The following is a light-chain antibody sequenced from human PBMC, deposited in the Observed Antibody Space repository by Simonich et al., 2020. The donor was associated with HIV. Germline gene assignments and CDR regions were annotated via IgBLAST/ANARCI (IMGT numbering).Light chain of an antibody. V-gene: IGKV3-11*01. CDR3: QQSYSTPFT. Sequence: EIVLTQSPATLSLSPGEKATLSCRASQSVSSYLAWYQQKPGQAPRLLIYDASNRATGIPARFSGSGSGTDFTLTISRLQPEDFATYYCQQSYSTPFTFGPGTKVDIK. CDR2: DAS. J-gene: IGKJ3*01. CDR1: QSVSSY.